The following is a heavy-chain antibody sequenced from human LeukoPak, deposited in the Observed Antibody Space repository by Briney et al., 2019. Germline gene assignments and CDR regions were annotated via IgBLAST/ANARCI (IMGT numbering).Heavy chain of an antibody. Sequence: PSETLSLTCTVSGGSISSYYWSWIRQPPGKGLEWIGYIYYSGSTNYNPSLKGRVTISVDTSKNQFSLKLSSVTAADTAVYYCARVRALGEMATITYFDYWGQGTLVTVSS. CDR2: IYYSGST. CDR1: GGSISSYY. CDR3: ARVRALGEMATITYFDY. V-gene: IGHV4-59*01. J-gene: IGHJ4*02. D-gene: IGHD5-24*01.